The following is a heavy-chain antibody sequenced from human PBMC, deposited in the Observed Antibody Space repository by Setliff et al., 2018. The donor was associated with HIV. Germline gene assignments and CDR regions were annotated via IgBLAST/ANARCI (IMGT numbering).Heavy chain of an antibody. Sequence: ASVKVSCKAYGYIIVDYDINWVRQAPGQGLEWMGIITPSDSYTVYAQKFQGRVTMTRDTSTSTVYMELSSLRSDDTAVYYCARDNIIWSKDYWGQGTLVTVSS. CDR2: ITPSDSYT. V-gene: IGHV1-46*01. CDR1: GYIIVDYD. CDR3: ARDNIIWSKDY. D-gene: IGHD3-10*01. J-gene: IGHJ4*02.